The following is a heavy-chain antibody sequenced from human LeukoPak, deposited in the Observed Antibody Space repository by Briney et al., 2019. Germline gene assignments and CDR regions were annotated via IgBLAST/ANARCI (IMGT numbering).Heavy chain of an antibody. CDR3: AGLITMVRGATNDAFDI. V-gene: IGHV4-39*01. CDR2: IYYSGST. CDR1: GGSISSSSYY. D-gene: IGHD3-10*01. J-gene: IGHJ3*02. Sequence: SETLSLTCTVSGGSISSSSYYWGWIRQPPGKGLEWMGSIYYSGSTYYNPSLKSRVTISVDTSKNQFSLKLSSVTAADTAVYYCAGLITMVRGATNDAFDIWGQGTMVTVSS.